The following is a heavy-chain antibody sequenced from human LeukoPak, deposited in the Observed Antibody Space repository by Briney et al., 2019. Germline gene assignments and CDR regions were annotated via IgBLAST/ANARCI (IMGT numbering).Heavy chain of an antibody. V-gene: IGHV1-8*03. CDR2: MNPNSGNT. J-gene: IGHJ6*03. D-gene: IGHD2-15*01. Sequence: ASVKVSCKTSGYTFTSYDINWVRQATGQGPEWMGWMNPNSGNTGYAQKFQGRVTITRNTSISTAYMELSSLRSEDTAVYYCATALRGPILGYCSGGSCYPSSDYYYYYMDVWGKGTTVTVSS. CDR3: ATALRGPILGYCSGGSCYPSSDYYYYYMDV. CDR1: GYTFTSYD.